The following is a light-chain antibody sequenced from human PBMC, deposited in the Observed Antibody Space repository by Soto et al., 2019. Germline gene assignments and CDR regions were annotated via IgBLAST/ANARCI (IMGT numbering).Light chain of an antibody. J-gene: IGKJ3*01. CDR1: QSISGW. CDR3: QQYSGYSLFT. Sequence: DIQMTQSPSTLSASVGDRVTITCRASQSISGWLAWYQQRPGKAPKLLIYDASSLESGVPSRFSGSGSGTEFTLTIGGLQPDDFATYYCQQYSGYSLFTFGPGTIVDIK. V-gene: IGKV1-5*01. CDR2: DAS.